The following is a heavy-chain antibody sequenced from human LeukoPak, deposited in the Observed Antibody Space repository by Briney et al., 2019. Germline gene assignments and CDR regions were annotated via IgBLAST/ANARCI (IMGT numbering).Heavy chain of an antibody. CDR3: AKDEKPDGRWNIDH. D-gene: IGHD1/OR15-1a*01. V-gene: IGHV3-30*18. J-gene: IGHJ4*02. Sequence: GGSLRLSCAASEFTFSTYGMHWVRQAPGKGLEWVAVISYDGSYKFYADSVKGRFTISRDNSKNTLWLQMVSLRAEDMAVYYCAKDEKPDGRWNIDHWGQGTLVTVSS. CDR1: EFTFSTYG. CDR2: ISYDGSYK.